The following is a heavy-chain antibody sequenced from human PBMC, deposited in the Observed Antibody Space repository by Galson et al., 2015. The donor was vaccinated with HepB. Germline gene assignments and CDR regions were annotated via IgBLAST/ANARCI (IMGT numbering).Heavy chain of an antibody. D-gene: IGHD4-23*01. CDR2: INPSDGST. CDR3: ARTYYGGTSDY. CDR1: GYTFTSYY. J-gene: IGHJ4*02. Sequence: SVKVSCKASGYTFTSYYMHWVRQAPGQGLEWMGIINPSDGSTSYAQKFQGRVTMTRYTSTSTVYMELSSLRSEDTAVYYCARTYYGGTSDYWGQGTLVTVSS. V-gene: IGHV1-46*03.